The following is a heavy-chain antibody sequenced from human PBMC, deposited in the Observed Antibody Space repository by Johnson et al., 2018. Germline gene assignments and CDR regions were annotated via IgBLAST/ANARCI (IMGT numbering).Heavy chain of an antibody. J-gene: IGHJ3*02. CDR1: GFTFSGSA. CDR2: IKNKANNYAT. Sequence: VQLVESGGGLVQXGGSLKLSCAASGFTFSGSAMHWVRQASGKGLEWVGHIKNKANNYATVDAASVKGRFTIFRDELKNKAYLQMNSLKTEDKAVYYCTRPGYDTHAFDNWGQGTMVTVSS. D-gene: IGHD3-22*01. CDR3: TRPGYDTHAFDN. V-gene: IGHV3-73*01.